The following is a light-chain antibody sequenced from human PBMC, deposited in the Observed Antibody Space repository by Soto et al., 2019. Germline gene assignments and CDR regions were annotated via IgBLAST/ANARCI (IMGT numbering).Light chain of an antibody. V-gene: IGLV2-14*01. Sequence: QSVVTQPASVSLSPGQSVTISCTGPRSDIGDSNFISLYQHSPGNAPRLLIYEVNSRPSGVSRRFSGSKAGNTASLTISGLLDDDEADYFCASFRSGTILVFGSGTKVTVL. J-gene: IGLJ1*01. CDR2: EVN. CDR3: ASFRSGTILV. CDR1: RSDIGDSNF.